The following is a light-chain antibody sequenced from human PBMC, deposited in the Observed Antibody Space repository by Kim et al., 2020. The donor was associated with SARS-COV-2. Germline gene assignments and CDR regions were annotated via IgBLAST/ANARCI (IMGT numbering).Light chain of an antibody. V-gene: IGKV1-33*01. CDR1: QDISNY. Sequence: DIQMTQSPSSLSASVGDRVTITCQASQDISNYLNWYQQKPGKAPKLLIYDASNLETGVPSRFSGSRSGTDFSFTINSLQPEDVASYYCQQYDNLVTFGGGTKVDIK. CDR3: QQYDNLVT. J-gene: IGKJ4*01. CDR2: DAS.